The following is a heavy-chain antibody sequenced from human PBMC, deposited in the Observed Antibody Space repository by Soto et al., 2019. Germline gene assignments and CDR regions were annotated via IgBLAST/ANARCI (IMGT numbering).Heavy chain of an antibody. CDR1: GYTFTSYA. Sequence: QVQLVQSGAEVKKPGASVKVSCKASGYTFTSYAMHWVRQAPGQRREWMGWINAGNGNTKYSQKFQGRVTITSDTCASTAYMELSSLRSEDTAVYYCAREATVTTHLLSSYCYYGMDVCGKGTTVTVSS. CDR3: AREATVTTHLLSSYCYYGMDV. J-gene: IGHJ6*04. D-gene: IGHD4-4*01. V-gene: IGHV1-3*01. CDR2: INAGNGNT.